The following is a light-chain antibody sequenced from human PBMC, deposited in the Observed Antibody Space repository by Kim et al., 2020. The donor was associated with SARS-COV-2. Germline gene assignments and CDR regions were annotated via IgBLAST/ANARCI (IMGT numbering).Light chain of an antibody. V-gene: IGKV1-5*01. Sequence: ASVGDRVTITCRASQDIRSWLAWFQQRPGRPPTLLIYGASTLQSGVPSRFSGSGSGTEFTLTITSLQPADFATYYCQQYDTFPFTFGQGTKLEI. CDR1: QDIRSW. CDR3: QQYDTFPFT. J-gene: IGKJ2*01. CDR2: GAS.